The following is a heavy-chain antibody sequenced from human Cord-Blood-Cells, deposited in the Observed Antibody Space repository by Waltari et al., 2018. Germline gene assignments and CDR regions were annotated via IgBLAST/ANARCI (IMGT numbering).Heavy chain of an antibody. CDR1: GFTFSSYG. Sequence: QVQLVESGGGVVQPGRSLRLSCAASGFTFSSYGMHWVRQDPGKGLEWVAVIWYDGSNKYYADSVKGRFTISRDNSKNTLYLQMNSLRAEDTAVYYCARDPAAAVLEYFQHWGQGTLVTVSS. V-gene: IGHV3-33*01. D-gene: IGHD6-13*01. J-gene: IGHJ1*01. CDR3: ARDPAAAVLEYFQH. CDR2: IWYDGSNK.